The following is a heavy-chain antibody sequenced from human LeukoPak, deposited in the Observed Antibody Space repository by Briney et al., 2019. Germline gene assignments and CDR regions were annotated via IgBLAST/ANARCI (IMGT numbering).Heavy chain of an antibody. Sequence: GGSLRLSCVASGFPFSSYWMTWVRQAPGKGLEWVANIKQDGSKKSYVDSVKGRFTISRDNAKNSLYLQMNSLRAEDTAIYYCTRVGYIDEGIDYWGRGTLVTVSS. J-gene: IGHJ4*02. CDR2: IKQDGSKK. D-gene: IGHD5-24*01. CDR3: TRVGYIDEGIDY. CDR1: GFPFSSYW. V-gene: IGHV3-7*04.